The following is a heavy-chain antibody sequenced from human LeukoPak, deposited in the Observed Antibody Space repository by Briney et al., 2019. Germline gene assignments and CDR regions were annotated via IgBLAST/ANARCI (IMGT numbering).Heavy chain of an antibody. CDR1: GGSFSGYY. V-gene: IGHV4-34*01. J-gene: IGHJ5*02. D-gene: IGHD3-22*01. CDR3: ARVLDSSGYYYGFDP. CDR2: INHSGST. Sequence: SETLSLTCAVYGGSFSGYYWSWIRQPPGKGLEWIGEINHSGSTNYNPSLKSRVTISVDTSKNQFTLKLSSVTAADTAVYYCARVLDSSGYYYGFDPWGQGTLVTVSS.